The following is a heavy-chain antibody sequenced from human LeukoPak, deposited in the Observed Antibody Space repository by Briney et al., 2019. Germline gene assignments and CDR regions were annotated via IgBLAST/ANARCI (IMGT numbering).Heavy chain of an antibody. Sequence: SVKVSCKASGGTFSSYAISWVRQAPGQGLEWMGRIIPILGIANYAQKFQGRVTITADKSTSTAYMELSSLRSEDTAVYYCARELVGATSNWFDPWGQGTLVTVSS. CDR1: GGTFSSYA. CDR3: ARELVGATSNWFDP. CDR2: IIPILGIA. J-gene: IGHJ5*02. V-gene: IGHV1-69*04. D-gene: IGHD1-26*01.